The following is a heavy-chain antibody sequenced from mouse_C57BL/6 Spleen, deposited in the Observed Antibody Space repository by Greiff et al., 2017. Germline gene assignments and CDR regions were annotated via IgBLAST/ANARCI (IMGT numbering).Heavy chain of an antibody. D-gene: IGHD1-2*01. CDR3: ARLGYGVGAMDY. CDR1: GYTFTSYW. J-gene: IGHJ4*01. CDR2: INPSNGGT. Sequence: QVQLQQPGTELVKPGASVMLSCKASGYTFTSYWMHWVKQRPGQGLEWIGNINPSNGGTNYNEKFKSKATLTVDKSSSTAYMQLSSLTSEDSAVYYCARLGYGVGAMDYWGQGTSVTVSS. V-gene: IGHV1-53*01.